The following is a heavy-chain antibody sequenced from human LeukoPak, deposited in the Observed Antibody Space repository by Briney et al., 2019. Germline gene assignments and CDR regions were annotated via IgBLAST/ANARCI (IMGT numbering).Heavy chain of an antibody. CDR3: AKEGYSSTWNADFDF. CDR1: GFTFSSYV. D-gene: IGHD6-13*01. Sequence: GGSLRLSCAASGFTFSSYVMSWVRQAPGKGLEWVSAISGNSGTTYYADSVKGRFTISRDNSKNTLYLQMNSLRAEDTAVYYCAKEGYSSTWNADFDFGGQGTLVTVSS. J-gene: IGHJ4*02. V-gene: IGHV3-23*01. CDR2: ISGNSGTT.